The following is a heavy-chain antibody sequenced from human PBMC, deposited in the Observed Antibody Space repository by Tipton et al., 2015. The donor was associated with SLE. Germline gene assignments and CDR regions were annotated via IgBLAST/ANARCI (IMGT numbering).Heavy chain of an antibody. CDR2: IIPIVGPS. CDR3: ARTLPLED. CDR1: RGTFSSYA. V-gene: IGHV1-69*01. Sequence: QVQLVQSGPEVKKPGSSVKVSCKASRGTFSSYAISWVRQAPGQGLEWMGGIIPIVGPSYSQKFQGRLTITTDESTGTAYMDLSSLRSEDTAIYYCARTLPLEDWGQGTLVTVSS. D-gene: IGHD3-3*01. J-gene: IGHJ4*02.